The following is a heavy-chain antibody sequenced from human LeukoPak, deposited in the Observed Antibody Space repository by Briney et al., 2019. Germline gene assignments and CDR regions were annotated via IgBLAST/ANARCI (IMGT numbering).Heavy chain of an antibody. CDR2: ISYDGSNK. Sequence: GGSLRLSCAASGFTFSRYGMHWVRQAPGKGLEWEAVISYDGSNKYYADSVKGRFTISRDNSKNTLYLQMNSLRAEDTAVYYCAKGRFYYYDSSGYPLWGQGTLVTVSS. CDR3: AKGRFYYYDSSGYPL. V-gene: IGHV3-30*18. D-gene: IGHD3-22*01. J-gene: IGHJ4*02. CDR1: GFTFSRYG.